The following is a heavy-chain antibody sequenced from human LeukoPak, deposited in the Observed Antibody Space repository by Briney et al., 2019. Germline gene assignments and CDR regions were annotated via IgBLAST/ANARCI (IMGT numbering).Heavy chain of an antibody. CDR2: IYPGDSDT. J-gene: IGHJ3*02. V-gene: IGHV5-51*01. D-gene: IGHD2-15*01. CDR3: ASLRYCSGGSCYSGAFDI. Sequence: GESLKISCKGSGYGFTSYWIGWVRQMPGKGLEWMGIIYPGDSDTRYSPSFQGQVTISADKSISTAYLQWSSLKASDTAMYYCASLRYCSGGSCYSGAFDIWGQGTMVTVSS. CDR1: GYGFTSYW.